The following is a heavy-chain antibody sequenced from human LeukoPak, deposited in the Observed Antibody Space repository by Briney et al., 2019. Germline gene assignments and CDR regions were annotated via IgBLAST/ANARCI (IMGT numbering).Heavy chain of an antibody. Sequence: GGSLRLSCAASGFTFSSYSMNWVRQAPGKGLEWVSYISSSSSPIYYADPVKGRFTISRDNAKNSLYLQMNSLRAEDTAVYYCARRGVAGYDFWGQGTLVTVSS. CDR1: GFTFSSYS. CDR3: ARRGVAGYDF. CDR2: ISSSSSPI. V-gene: IGHV3-48*04. J-gene: IGHJ4*02. D-gene: IGHD6-19*01.